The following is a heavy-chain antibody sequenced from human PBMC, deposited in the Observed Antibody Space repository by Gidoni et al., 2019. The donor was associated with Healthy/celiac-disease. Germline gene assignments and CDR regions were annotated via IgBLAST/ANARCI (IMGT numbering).Heavy chain of an antibody. J-gene: IGHJ2*01. CDR1: GGTFGSYA. CDR3: ARDGYSYGYSVGADWYFDL. D-gene: IGHD5-18*01. Sequence: QVQLVQSGAEVKKPGSSVKVSCKASGGTFGSYAISWVRQAPGQGLEWMGGIIPIFGTANYAQKFQGRVTITADESTSTAYMELSSLRSEDTAVYYCARDGYSYGYSVGADWYFDLWGRGTLVTVSS. CDR2: IIPIFGTA. V-gene: IGHV1-69*01.